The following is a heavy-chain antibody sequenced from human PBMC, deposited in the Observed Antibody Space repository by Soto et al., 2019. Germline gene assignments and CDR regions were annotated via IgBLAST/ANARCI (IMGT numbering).Heavy chain of an antibody. CDR3: VKRGADDAFDV. D-gene: IGHD1-26*01. CDR2: IYPGDSDI. Sequence: GESLKISCKGSGYDFTRNWIGWVRQMAGKGLEWMGIIYPGDSDIRYSPSFQGQVTISADKSISTAYLQWSSLKASDTAIYYCVKRGADDAFDVWGQGTMVTVSS. J-gene: IGHJ3*01. CDR1: GYDFTRNW. V-gene: IGHV5-51*01.